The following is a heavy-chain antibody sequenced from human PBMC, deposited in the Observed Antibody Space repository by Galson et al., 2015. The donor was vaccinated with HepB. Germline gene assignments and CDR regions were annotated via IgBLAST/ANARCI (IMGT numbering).Heavy chain of an antibody. CDR2: MSWEGSNT. CDR1: SFTFNGYT. V-gene: IGHV3-43*01. CDR3: IKEMERYSFGYFDY. D-gene: IGHD1-1*01. Sequence: SLRPSCAASSFTFNGYTMQWVRQSPGKGLEWVSLMSWEGSNTSYVDSVKGRFTISRDNTKNTLYLQMNSLTTEDTAFYYCIKEMERYSFGYFDYWGQGSLVTVSS. J-gene: IGHJ4*02.